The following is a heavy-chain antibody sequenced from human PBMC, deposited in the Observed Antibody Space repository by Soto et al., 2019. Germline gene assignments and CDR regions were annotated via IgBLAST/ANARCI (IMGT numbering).Heavy chain of an antibody. D-gene: IGHD3-22*01. J-gene: IGHJ4*02. CDR3: ARGYESSRRYLPLLDY. CDR1: SVSFSGYY. V-gene: IGHV4-34*01. Sequence: QVQLQQWGAGLLKPSETLSLRCVVTSVSFSGYYWTRIRQTPGKGLEWIGEISHSGSTNYNPSLMSPVTMSADTSKKQLSLRLSSVTAADTALYFGARGYESSRRYLPLLDYWGQGTLVTVSS. CDR2: ISHSGST.